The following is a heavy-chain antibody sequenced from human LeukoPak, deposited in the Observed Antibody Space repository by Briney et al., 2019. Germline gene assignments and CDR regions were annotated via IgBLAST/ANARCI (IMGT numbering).Heavy chain of an antibody. CDR2: IIPVLGTT. J-gene: IGHJ6*03. V-gene: IGHV1-69*13. D-gene: IGHD3-10*01. CDR1: GGTFSRYA. Sequence: SVKVSCKASGGTFSRYAISWVRQAPGQGLEWMGGIIPVLGTTNYAQTFQNNVTITADESTSTTYMELSSLTSEDTAVYYCATSGGDYYYYSLDVWGKGTPVTISS. CDR3: ATSGGDYYYYSLDV.